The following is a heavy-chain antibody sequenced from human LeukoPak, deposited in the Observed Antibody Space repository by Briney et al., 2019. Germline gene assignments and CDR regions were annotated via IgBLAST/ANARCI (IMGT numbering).Heavy chain of an antibody. CDR1: GYSFTNYW. CDR3: ATTVVIAATTSEDAFDI. V-gene: IGHV5-51*01. J-gene: IGHJ3*02. CDR2: IYPGDSDA. Sequence: GESLKISCKGSGYSFTNYWIGWVRQMPGKGLEWMGIIYPGDSDARYSPSFQGQVTISADKSISTAYLQWNSLKASDTAMYYCATTVVIAATTSEDAFDIWGQGTMVTVSS. D-gene: IGHD2-15*01.